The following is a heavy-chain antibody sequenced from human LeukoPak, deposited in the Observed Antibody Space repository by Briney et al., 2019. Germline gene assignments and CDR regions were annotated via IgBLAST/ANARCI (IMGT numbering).Heavy chain of an antibody. CDR3: ARGLATVTHNWFDP. CDR1: GGTFSSYA. CDR2: IIPIFGTA. D-gene: IGHD4-17*01. V-gene: IGHV1-69*05. Sequence: GASVKVSCKASGGTFSSYAISWVRQAPGQGLEWMGGIIPIFGTANYAQKLQGRVTMTTDTSTSTAYMELRSLRSDDTAVYYCARGLATVTHNWFDPWGQGTLVTVSS. J-gene: IGHJ5*02.